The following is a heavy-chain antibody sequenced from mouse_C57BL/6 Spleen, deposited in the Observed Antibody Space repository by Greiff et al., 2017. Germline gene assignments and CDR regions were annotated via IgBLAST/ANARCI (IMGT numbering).Heavy chain of an antibody. V-gene: IGHV1-52*01. CDR1: GYTFTSYW. CDR3: ARGGSTVVDPFAY. CDR2: IDPSDSAT. D-gene: IGHD1-1*01. Sequence: VQLQQPGAELVRPGSSVKLSCKASGYTFTSYWMHWVKQRPIQGLEWIGHIDPSDSATHYNQKFKDKATLTVDKSSSTADMQLSSLPSEDSAVYYCARGGSTVVDPFAYGGQGTLVTVSA. J-gene: IGHJ3*01.